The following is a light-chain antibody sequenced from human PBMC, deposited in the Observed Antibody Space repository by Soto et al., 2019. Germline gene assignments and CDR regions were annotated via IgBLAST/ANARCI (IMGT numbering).Light chain of an antibody. CDR1: ESISYW. J-gene: IGKJ2*01. CDR2: KAS. V-gene: IGKV1-5*03. CDR3: QHCNTSPYP. Sequence: DIQMTQSPSALSASVGDRVTITCRASESISYWLAWYQQKPGKAPKLLIYKASRLESVVPSRFSGSGSGTEFTLTISILQPEDFAPYCCQHCNTSPYPFCQGTQLPIK.